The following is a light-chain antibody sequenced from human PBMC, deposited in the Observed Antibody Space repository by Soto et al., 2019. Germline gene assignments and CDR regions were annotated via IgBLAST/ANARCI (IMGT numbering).Light chain of an antibody. CDR3: QTWGTGTVV. Sequence: QLVLTQSPSASASLGVSVKVTCTLSSGHSNFAIAWHQQQPEKAPRYLMKVNSDGSHRKGDGIPDRFSGSSSGSERYLTISSLQSEDEADYYCQTWGTGTVVFGGGTKLTVL. CDR2: VNSDGSH. J-gene: IGLJ2*01. V-gene: IGLV4-69*01. CDR1: SGHSNFA.